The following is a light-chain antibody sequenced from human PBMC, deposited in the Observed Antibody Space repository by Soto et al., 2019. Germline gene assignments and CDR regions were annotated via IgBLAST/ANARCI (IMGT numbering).Light chain of an antibody. J-gene: IGKJ2*01. CDR2: AAS. V-gene: IGKV1-39*01. Sequence: DIQMTQSPSSLSASVGDRVTITCRASQSISSYLNWYQQKPGTAPKLLIYAASSLQSGVPSRFSGSGSGTDFTLTISSLQPEDFATYYCQQSYSTLYTFGQGTKLEIK. CDR1: QSISSY. CDR3: QQSYSTLYT.